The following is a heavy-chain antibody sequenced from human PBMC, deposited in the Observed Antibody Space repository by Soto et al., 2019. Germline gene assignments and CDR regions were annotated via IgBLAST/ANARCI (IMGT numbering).Heavy chain of an antibody. CDR3: ARTQRGRDYYYYGMDV. V-gene: IGHV1-69*13. CDR1: GGTFGSYA. J-gene: IGHJ6*02. D-gene: IGHD2-15*01. CDR2: IIPIFGTT. Sequence: SVKVSCKASGGTFGSYAISWVRQAPGQGLEWMGGIIPIFGTTNYAQKFQGRVTITADESTSTAYMELSSLRSEDTAVYYCARTQRGRDYYYYGMDVWGQGTTVTVSS.